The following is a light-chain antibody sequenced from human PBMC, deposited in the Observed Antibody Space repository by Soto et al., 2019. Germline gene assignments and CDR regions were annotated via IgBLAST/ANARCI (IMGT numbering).Light chain of an antibody. CDR3: QQYGSSPGT. CDR1: QSVRSSY. V-gene: IGKV3-20*01. CDR2: DAS. J-gene: IGKJ2*01. Sequence: EIVLTQSPDTLSVSPRDRATLSCRASQSVRSSYLAWYQQQPGQAPRLLIYDASIRATGIPDRFSGSGSGTDLTLTISRLEPEDFAVYYCQQYGSSPGTFGQGTKLEIK.